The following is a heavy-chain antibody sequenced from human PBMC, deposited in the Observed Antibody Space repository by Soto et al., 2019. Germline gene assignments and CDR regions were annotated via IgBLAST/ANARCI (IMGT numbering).Heavy chain of an antibody. V-gene: IGHV1-2*04. CDR3: ARGGMTVYYYGMDV. CDR2: INPNSGGT. Sequence: ASVKVSCKASGYTFTGYYMHWVRQAPGQGLEWMGWINPNSGGTNYAQKFQGWVTMTRDTSISTAYMELSRLRSDDTAVYYCARGGMTVYYYGMDVWGQGTTVTVYS. D-gene: IGHD3-16*01. CDR1: GYTFTGYY. J-gene: IGHJ6*02.